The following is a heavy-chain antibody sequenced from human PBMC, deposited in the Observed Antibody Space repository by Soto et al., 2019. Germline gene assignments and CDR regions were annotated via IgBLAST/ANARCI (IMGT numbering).Heavy chain of an antibody. CDR3: ARDPRGSSWYGPHLFDP. CDR1: GFTFSSYW. V-gene: IGHV3-7*01. J-gene: IGHJ5*02. D-gene: IGHD6-13*01. Sequence: GGSLRLSCAASGFTFSSYWMSWVRQAPGKGLEWVANIKQDGSEKYYVDSVKGRFTISRDNAKNSLYLQMNSLRAEDTAVYYCARDPRGSSWYGPHLFDPWGQRTLVTVSS. CDR2: IKQDGSEK.